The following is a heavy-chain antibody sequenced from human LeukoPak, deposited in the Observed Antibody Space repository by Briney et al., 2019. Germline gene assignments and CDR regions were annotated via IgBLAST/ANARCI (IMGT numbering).Heavy chain of an antibody. CDR2: IYYSGST. CDR3: ARDLLPGIAVAGLGY. V-gene: IGHV4-59*12. Sequence: PSETLSLTCTVSGGSISSYYWSWIRQPPGKGLEWIGYIYYSGSTNYNPSLKSRVTISVDKSKNQFSLKLSSVTAADTAVYYCARDLLPGIAVAGLGYWGQGTLVTVSS. CDR1: GGSISSYY. D-gene: IGHD6-19*01. J-gene: IGHJ4*02.